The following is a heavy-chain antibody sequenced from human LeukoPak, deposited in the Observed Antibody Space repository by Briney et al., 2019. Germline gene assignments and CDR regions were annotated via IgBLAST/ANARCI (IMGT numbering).Heavy chain of an antibody. CDR2: ISGDGFST. V-gene: IGHV3-43*02. CDR3: AKESGKFDY. Sequence: GGSLRLSCVASGLPIADFAMHWVRQAPGKGLEGVSLISGDGFSTFYADSVKVRFSISRDNSKNSLYLEMNSLRTEDAAMYYCAKESGKFDYWGQGTLVAVSS. CDR1: GLPIADFA. J-gene: IGHJ4*02.